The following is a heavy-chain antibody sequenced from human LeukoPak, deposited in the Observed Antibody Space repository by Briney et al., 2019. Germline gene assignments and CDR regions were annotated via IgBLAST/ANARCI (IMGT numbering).Heavy chain of an antibody. CDR3: ARAPSFGDYGGDY. CDR1: GYNFTNYG. J-gene: IGHJ4*02. Sequence: ASVKVSCKASGYNFTNYGISWVRQAPGQGLEWMGWISAYSGDTNYAQRLQGRLTMTTDTSPTTAYLELRSLTSDDTAVYYCARAPSFGDYGGDYWGQGTLVTVPS. CDR2: ISAYSGDT. D-gene: IGHD4-17*01. V-gene: IGHV1-18*01.